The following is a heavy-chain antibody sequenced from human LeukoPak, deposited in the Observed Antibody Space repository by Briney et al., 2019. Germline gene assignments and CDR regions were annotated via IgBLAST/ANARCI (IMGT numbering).Heavy chain of an antibody. CDR2: IYWDDDK. Sequence: SGPTLVKPTQTLTLTCTFSGFSLSTSGVGVGWIRQPPGKALEWLALIYWDDDKRYIPSLKSRLAITKDTSKHQVVLTMTNMHPVDTATYYCAHSGLAAGLYWGQGTLVTVSS. CDR1: GFSLSTSGVG. D-gene: IGHD6-13*01. J-gene: IGHJ4*02. V-gene: IGHV2-5*02. CDR3: AHSGLAAGLY.